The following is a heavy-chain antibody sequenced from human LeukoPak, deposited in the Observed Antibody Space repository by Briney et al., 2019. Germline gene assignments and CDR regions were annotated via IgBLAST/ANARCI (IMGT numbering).Heavy chain of an antibody. CDR1: GFTFSNYW. V-gene: IGHV3-7*01. J-gene: IGHJ6*02. D-gene: IGHD1-26*01. CDR3: ARPLEPSGSYRSYYYGMDV. Sequence: GGSLRLSCGASGFTFSNYWMTWVRQAPGKGLEWVANIDQDGSAKYYVGSVKDRFTISRDNAKKSLYLQMNSLRVDDTAVYYCARPLEPSGSYRSYYYGMDVWGQGTTVTVSS. CDR2: IDQDGSAK.